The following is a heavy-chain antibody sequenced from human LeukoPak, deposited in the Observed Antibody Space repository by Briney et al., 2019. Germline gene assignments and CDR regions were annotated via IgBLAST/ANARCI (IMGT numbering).Heavy chain of an antibody. J-gene: IGHJ5*02. CDR3: ARGDGDSDSNGVLMGWFDP. D-gene: IGHD3-22*01. CDR2: MNPNSGAT. V-gene: IGHV1-8*01. CDR1: GYTFTSYD. Sequence: ASVKVSCKASGYTFTSYDFNWLRQATGQGPERMGWMNPNSGATGYAQKFQGRVTMTRSASINTAYMELSSLRSEDTAVYYCARGDGDSDSNGVLMGWFDPWGQGTLVTVSS.